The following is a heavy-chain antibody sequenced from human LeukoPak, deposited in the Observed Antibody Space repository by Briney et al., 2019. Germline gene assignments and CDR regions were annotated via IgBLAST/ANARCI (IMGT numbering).Heavy chain of an antibody. CDR1: GGSFSGYY. D-gene: IGHD3-10*01. CDR2: INHSGST. Sequence: KTSETLSLTCAVYGGSFSGYYWSWIRQPPGKGLEWIGEINHSGSTNYNPSLKSRVTISVDTSKNQFSLKLSSVTAADTAVYYCARAGRAQYYFDYWGQGTLVTVSS. V-gene: IGHV4-34*01. CDR3: ARAGRAQYYFDY. J-gene: IGHJ4*02.